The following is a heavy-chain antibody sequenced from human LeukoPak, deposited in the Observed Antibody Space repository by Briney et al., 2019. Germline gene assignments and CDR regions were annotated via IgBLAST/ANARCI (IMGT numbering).Heavy chain of an antibody. Sequence: PGGSLRLSCAAPGFTFNSYAMSWVRQAPGKGLEWVSAISGSGGSTFYADSVKGRFTISRDNSKNTLYLQMNSLRGEDTAVYYCAKEAGSGWTIFDYWGQGTLVTVSS. J-gene: IGHJ4*02. CDR1: GFTFNSYA. V-gene: IGHV3-23*01. CDR2: ISGSGGST. CDR3: AKEAGSGWTIFDY. D-gene: IGHD6-19*01.